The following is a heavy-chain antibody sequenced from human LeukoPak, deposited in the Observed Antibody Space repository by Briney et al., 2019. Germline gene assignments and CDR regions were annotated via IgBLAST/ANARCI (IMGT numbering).Heavy chain of an antibody. J-gene: IGHJ4*02. CDR1: GFTVSSNY. Sequence: GGSLRLSCAASGFTVSSNYMSWVRQAPGKGLEWVSVIYSGGSTYYADSVKGRFTISRDNSKNTLYLQMNSLRAEDTAVYYCAKPPHDSSGSMQDYWGQGTLVTVSS. CDR2: IYSGGST. D-gene: IGHD3-22*01. CDR3: AKPPHDSSGSMQDY. V-gene: IGHV3-53*01.